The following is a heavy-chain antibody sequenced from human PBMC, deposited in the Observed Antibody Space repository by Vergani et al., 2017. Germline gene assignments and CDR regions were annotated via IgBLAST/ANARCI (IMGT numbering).Heavy chain of an antibody. V-gene: IGHV3-23*01. Sequence: EVQLLESGGNLVQPGGSLRLSCAASGFTFSSYAMSWVRQAPGKGLEWVSAISGSGGSTYYADSVKGRFTISRDNSKNTLYLQMNSLRAEDTAVYYCAKSPTTLRGYSGYCDYWGQGTLVTVSS. CDR2: ISGSGGST. CDR1: GFTFSSYA. D-gene: IGHD5-12*01. CDR3: AKSPTTLRGYSGYCDY. J-gene: IGHJ4*02.